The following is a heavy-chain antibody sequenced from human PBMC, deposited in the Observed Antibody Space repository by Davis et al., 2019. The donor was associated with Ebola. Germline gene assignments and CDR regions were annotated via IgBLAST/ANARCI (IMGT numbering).Heavy chain of an antibody. CDR2: MSTSGSKT. D-gene: IGHD1-14*01. CDR1: GFTLMSYV. V-gene: IGHV3-23*01. Sequence: GGSLRLSCAVSGFTLMSYVVSWVRQAPGAGLELVSSMSTSGSKTDYGDSVKGRFTISRDNSMNMLYLQMTSLRAEDTAVYYCAKKIPGNNPFDSWGQGTLVIVSS. J-gene: IGHJ4*02. CDR3: AKKIPGNNPFDS.